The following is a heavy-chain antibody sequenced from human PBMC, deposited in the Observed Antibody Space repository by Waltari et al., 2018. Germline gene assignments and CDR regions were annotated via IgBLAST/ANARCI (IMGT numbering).Heavy chain of an antibody. CDR1: GDPMCSSCW. V-gene: IGHV4-4*02. D-gene: IGHD2-15*01. Sequence: QVQLQESGPGLVKPSGTLSLPCAVSGDPMCSSCWWSWVRQPPGKGLEWIGQIHSSGKPNYNPSLERRVTTSIDTSNKQFYLKVTSATAADTAVYYCARDRGRGLYLDSWGQGILVTVSP. CDR3: ARDRGRGLYLDS. J-gene: IGHJ4*02. CDR2: IHSSGKP.